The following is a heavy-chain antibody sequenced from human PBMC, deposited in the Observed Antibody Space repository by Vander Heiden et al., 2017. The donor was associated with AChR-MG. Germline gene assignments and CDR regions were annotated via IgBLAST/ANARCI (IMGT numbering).Heavy chain of an antibody. CDR3: ARGYIYGGVYRMDV. CDR1: GYTFTSHG. V-gene: IGHV1-18*01. Sequence: QAQLVQYGAAVKKPGAPVKVSCKASGYTFTSHGISRVRQAPGQGLEWIGWISDYNNRIMYAQKFQDRVTVTMDTATSTAYMELRSLRPDDTALYYCARGYIYGGVYRMDVWGQGTTVTVSS. D-gene: IGHD3-16*01. CDR2: ISDYNNRI. J-gene: IGHJ6*02.